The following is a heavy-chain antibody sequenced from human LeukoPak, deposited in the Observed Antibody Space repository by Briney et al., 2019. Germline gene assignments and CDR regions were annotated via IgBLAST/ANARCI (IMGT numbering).Heavy chain of an antibody. V-gene: IGHV3-23*03. D-gene: IGHD2-21*02. CDR1: GFTFSSYA. J-gene: IGHJ3*02. CDR2: MYSGGNT. CDR3: ARCGGDCYPGGAFDI. Sequence: PGGSLRLSCAASGFTFSSYAMSWVRQAPGKGLEWVSIMYSGGNTHYADSVKGRFTISRDNSKNTLYLQMNSLSAEDTAVYYCARCGGDCYPGGAFDIWGQGTMVTVS.